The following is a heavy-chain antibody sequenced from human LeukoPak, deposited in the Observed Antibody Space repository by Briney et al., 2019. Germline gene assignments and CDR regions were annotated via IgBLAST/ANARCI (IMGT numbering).Heavy chain of an antibody. CDR3: ASGPGAMESFDY. V-gene: IGHV4-34*01. Sequence: PSETLSLTCAVYGGSFSGYYWSWIRQPPGKGLEWIGEINHSGSTNYNPSLKSRVTKSVDTSKNQFSLNLNSGTAADTAVYYYASGPGAMESFDYWGQGTLVTVSS. J-gene: IGHJ4*02. D-gene: IGHD3-3*01. CDR2: INHSGST. CDR1: GGSFSGYY.